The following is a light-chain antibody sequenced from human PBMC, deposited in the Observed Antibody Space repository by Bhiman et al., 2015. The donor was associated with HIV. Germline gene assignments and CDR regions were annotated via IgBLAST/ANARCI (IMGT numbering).Light chain of an antibody. CDR1: NIESKS. CDR2: YDI. J-gene: IGLJ2*01. Sequence: SYELTQPPSVSVAPGKTARMTCGGNNIESKSVHWYQQKPGQAPVLVIYYDIDRPSGIPERFSGSNSGNTATLTISRVEAGDEADYYCQVWDTTSDHLEVFGRGTKLTVL. CDR3: QVWDTTSDHLEV. V-gene: IGLV3-21*04.